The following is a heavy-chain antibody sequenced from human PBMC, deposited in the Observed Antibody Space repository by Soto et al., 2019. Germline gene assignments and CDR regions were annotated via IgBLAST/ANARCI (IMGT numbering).Heavy chain of an antibody. J-gene: IGHJ6*02. V-gene: IGHV4-59*01. Sequence: QVQLQESGPGLVKPSETLSLTCTVSGGSISSYYWSWIRQPPGKGLEWIGYIYYSGSTNYNPSLKSRVTISVDTSKNQFSLKLSSVTAADTAVYYCARDHRYYGMDVWGQGTTVTVSS. CDR2: IYYSGST. CDR1: GGSISSYY. CDR3: ARDHRYYGMDV.